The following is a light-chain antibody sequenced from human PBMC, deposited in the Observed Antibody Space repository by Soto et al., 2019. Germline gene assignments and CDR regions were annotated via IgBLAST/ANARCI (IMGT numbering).Light chain of an antibody. J-gene: IGKJ1*01. CDR1: QSISSY. V-gene: IGKV1-39*01. CDR2: AAS. Sequence: DIQMTQSPSSLSASVGDRVTITCRASQSISSYLNWYQQKPGEAPKLLIYAASSLQSGVPSRFSGSGSGTDFTLTISSLLPEDSATYYCQQTYSTLETFGQGTTVEIK. CDR3: QQTYSTLET.